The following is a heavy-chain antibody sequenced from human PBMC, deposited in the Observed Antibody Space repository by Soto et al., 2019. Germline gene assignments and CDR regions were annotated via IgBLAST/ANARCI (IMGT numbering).Heavy chain of an antibody. CDR3: ARESGGATATLYYYYFYMDV. J-gene: IGHJ6*03. Sequence: QVQLVQSGAEVRKPGASVTVSCRSSGDSFNDYYIHWVRQAPGQGFEWMGWINPNGGVTKYAQKFQGWVSMTRDTSIRTVYMQLSRLRSDDTAVYYCARESGGATATLYYYYFYMDVWGTGTTVTASS. V-gene: IGHV1-2*04. D-gene: IGHD5-12*01. CDR2: INPNGGVT. CDR1: GDSFNDYY.